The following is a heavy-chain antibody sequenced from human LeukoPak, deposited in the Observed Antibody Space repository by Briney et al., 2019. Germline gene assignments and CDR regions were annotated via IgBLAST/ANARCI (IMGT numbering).Heavy chain of an antibody. J-gene: IGHJ4*02. Sequence: KRSETLSLTCTVSGGFISSYFWSLIREPPGKGLEWIGHIYYSGSTNYDPSLKSRVTISVDTSKNQFSLQMNSVTAADTAVFYCARLAMYSSGWSILDYWGQGALVTVSS. CDR1: GGFISSYF. CDR3: ARLAMYSSGWSILDY. D-gene: IGHD6-19*01. V-gene: IGHV4-59*08. CDR2: IYYSGST.